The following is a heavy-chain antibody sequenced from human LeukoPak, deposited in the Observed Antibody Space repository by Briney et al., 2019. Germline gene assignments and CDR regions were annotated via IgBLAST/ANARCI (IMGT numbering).Heavy chain of an antibody. CDR2: IKTDGSST. J-gene: IGHJ6*03. CDR3: AKEDARYYYMDV. V-gene: IGHV3-74*01. Sequence: GGSLRLSCAASGFTFSSYWMHWVRQAPGKGLVWVSHIKTDGSSTNYAESVKGRFTISRDNAKNTVYLQMNSLRAEDTAVYYCAKEDARYYYMDVWGKGTTVTVSS. CDR1: GFTFSSYW. D-gene: IGHD6-6*01.